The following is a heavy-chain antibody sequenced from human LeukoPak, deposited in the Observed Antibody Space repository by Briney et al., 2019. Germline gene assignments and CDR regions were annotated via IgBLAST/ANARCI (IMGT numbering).Heavy chain of an antibody. Sequence: SETLSLTCTVSGGSIRSYHWTWIRQPPGMGLEWIGYIYYSGSTNNNPSLKSRVTISVDTSKNQFSLKLSSVTAADTAVYYCARERYYYDSSGPPEGAFDIWGQGTMVTVSS. CDR2: IYYSGST. CDR1: GGSIRSYH. J-gene: IGHJ3*02. V-gene: IGHV4-59*12. CDR3: ARERYYYDSSGPPEGAFDI. D-gene: IGHD3-22*01.